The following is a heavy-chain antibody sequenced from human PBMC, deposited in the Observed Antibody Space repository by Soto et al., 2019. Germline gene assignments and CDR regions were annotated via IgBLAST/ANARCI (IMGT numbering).Heavy chain of an antibody. Sequence: DVQLLESGGHLVQPGGSLRLSCAASGFTFSSYAMSWVRQAPGKGLEWVSSVSAGGDMTYYSDSVKGRFTISRDNSNNALFLRMNSLRSEDTALYYCGRGDRGGSGSPASYYYSGLDVWGQGTTVTVS. D-gene: IGHD3-10*01. J-gene: IGHJ6*02. V-gene: IGHV3-23*01. CDR1: GFTFSSYA. CDR2: VSAGGDMT. CDR3: GRGDRGGSGSPASYYYSGLDV.